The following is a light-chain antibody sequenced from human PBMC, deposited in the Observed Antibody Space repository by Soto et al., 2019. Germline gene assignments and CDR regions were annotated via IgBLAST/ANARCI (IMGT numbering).Light chain of an antibody. CDR3: QEYNSYPMYT. Sequence: DIQMTQSPSTLSASVGDRVTITCRASQSISSWLAWYQQKPGEAPKLLIYKASSLESGVPSRFSGSGSGTEFTLTIRSLQPDDFATYYCQEYNSYPMYTFGQGTTGDIK. CDR1: QSISSW. J-gene: IGKJ2*01. V-gene: IGKV1-5*03. CDR2: KAS.